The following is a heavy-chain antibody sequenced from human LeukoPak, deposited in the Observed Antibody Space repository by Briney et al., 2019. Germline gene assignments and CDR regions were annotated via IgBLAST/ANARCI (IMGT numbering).Heavy chain of an antibody. J-gene: IGHJ4*02. CDR1: GGTFSSYA. CDR3: ATVGRIAARPQSSGDLDY. Sequence: ASVKVSCKASGGTFSSYAISWVRQAPGQGLEWMGRIIPILGIANYAQKFQGRVTMTEDTSTDTAYMELSSLRSEDTAVYYCATVGRIAARPQSSGDLDYWGQGTLVTVSS. D-gene: IGHD6-6*01. CDR2: IIPILGIA. V-gene: IGHV1-69*04.